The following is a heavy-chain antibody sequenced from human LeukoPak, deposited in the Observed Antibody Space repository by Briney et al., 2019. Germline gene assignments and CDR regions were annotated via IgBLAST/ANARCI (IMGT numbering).Heavy chain of an antibody. J-gene: IGHJ4*02. V-gene: IGHV4-59*08. CDR3: ARHRYSSGWKAAKGDGGDFDY. D-gene: IGHD6-19*01. CDR1: GGSISSYY. Sequence: SETLSLTCTVSGGSISSYYWSWIRQPPGKGLEWIGYIYYSGSTNYNPSLKSRVTISVDTSKNQSSLKLSSVTAADTAVYYCARHRYSSGWKAAKGDGGDFDYWGQGTLVTVSS. CDR2: IYYSGST.